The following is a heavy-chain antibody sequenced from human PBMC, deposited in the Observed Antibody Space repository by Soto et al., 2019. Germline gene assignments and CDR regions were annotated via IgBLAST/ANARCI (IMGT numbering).Heavy chain of an antibody. Sequence: QVQLQESGPGLVKPSQTLSLTCTVSGGSISSGGYYWSWIRQHPGKGLEWIGYIYYSGSTYYNPSLKSRVTVSVDTSKTQFSLKLSSVTAADTAVYYCARDRPRGGPDYWGQGTLVTVSS. D-gene: IGHD6-6*01. CDR2: IYYSGST. CDR1: GGSISSGGYY. V-gene: IGHV4-31*03. J-gene: IGHJ4*02. CDR3: ARDRPRGGPDY.